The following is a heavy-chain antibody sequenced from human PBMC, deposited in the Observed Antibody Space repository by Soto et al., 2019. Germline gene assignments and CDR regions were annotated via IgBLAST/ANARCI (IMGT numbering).Heavy chain of an antibody. D-gene: IGHD2-15*01. CDR1: GFTFASYV. Sequence: PGGSLRLSCAGSGFTFASYVMTWVRQAPGKWLEWVSSISATGGSTYYARSVKGRFTISRDNPKNTLYLQMNSLRAEDTAIYYCANAEHPRISIGFDYWGHGXLVTVYS. J-gene: IGHJ4*01. V-gene: IGHV3-23*01. CDR3: ANAEHPRISIGFDY. CDR2: ISATGGST.